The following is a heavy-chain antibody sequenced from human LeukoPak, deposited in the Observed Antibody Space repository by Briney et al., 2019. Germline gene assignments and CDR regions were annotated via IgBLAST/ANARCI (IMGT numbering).Heavy chain of an antibody. D-gene: IGHD3-16*01. CDR2: ISITSTHI. J-gene: IGHJ3*02. CDR1: GFTFNTYT. CDR3: ARGDDSLQSNDALDI. V-gene: IGHV3-21*01. Sequence: GGSLTLSCAASGFTFNTYTMNWVRQAPGKGLEWVSSISITSTHIYYAASVEGRFTISRDNAKNSLNLKMNSLRAEDTALYYCARGDDSLQSNDALDIWGQGTMVSVSS.